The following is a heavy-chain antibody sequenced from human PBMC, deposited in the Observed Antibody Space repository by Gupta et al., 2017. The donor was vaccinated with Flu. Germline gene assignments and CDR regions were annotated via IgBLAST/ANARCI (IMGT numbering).Heavy chain of an antibody. J-gene: IGHJ6*02. CDR3: ARESSTSFYRYYYYGMDV. D-gene: IGHD2-2*01. Sequence: EVQLLESGGGLVQPGGSLRLSCAASGFTFSSYAMSWVRQAPGKGLEWVSAISGSGGSTYYADSVKGRFTISRDNSKNTLYLQMNSLRAEDTAVYYCARESSTSFYRYYYYGMDVWGQGTTVTVSS. CDR2: ISGSGGST. V-gene: IGHV3-23*01. CDR1: GFTFSSYA.